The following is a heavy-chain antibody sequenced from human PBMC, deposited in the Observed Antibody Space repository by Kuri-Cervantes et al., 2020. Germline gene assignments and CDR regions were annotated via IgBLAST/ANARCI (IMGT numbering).Heavy chain of an antibody. V-gene: IGHV4-39*01. CDR3: ARANLPYFDWLFSDAFDI. CDR1: GGSISSSSYY. Sequence: ESLKISCTVSGGSISSSSYYWGWIRQPPGKGLEWIGSIYYSGSTYYNPSLKSRVTISVDTSKNQFSLKLSSVTAADTAVYYCARANLPYFDWLFSDAFDIWGQGTMVTVSS. CDR2: IYYSGST. J-gene: IGHJ3*02. D-gene: IGHD3-9*01.